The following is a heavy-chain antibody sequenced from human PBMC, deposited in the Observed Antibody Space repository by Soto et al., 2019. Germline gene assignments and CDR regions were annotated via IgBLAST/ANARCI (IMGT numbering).Heavy chain of an antibody. D-gene: IGHD5-18*01. Sequence: ASVKVFCKASGYTFTSDAMHWVRQAPGQRLEWMGWINAGNGNTKYSQKFQGRVTITRDTSASTAYMELSSLRSEDTAVYYCARVSSQSLKDTAMVPWGQGTLDTVSS. V-gene: IGHV1-3*01. CDR3: ARVSSQSLKDTAMVP. CDR2: INAGNGNT. CDR1: GYTFTSDA. J-gene: IGHJ4*02.